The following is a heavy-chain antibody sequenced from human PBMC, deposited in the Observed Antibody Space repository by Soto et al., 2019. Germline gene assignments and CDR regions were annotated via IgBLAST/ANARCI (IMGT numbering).Heavy chain of an antibody. Sequence: PSETLSLTCAVSGGSISSGGYSWSWIRQPPGKGLEWIGYIYHSGSTYYNPSLKSRVTISVDTSKNQFSLKLSSVTAADTAVYYCARHYYDSSGPRQVRWFDPWGQGTLVTVSS. CDR2: IYHSGST. V-gene: IGHV4-30-2*01. CDR1: GGSISSGGYS. J-gene: IGHJ5*02. CDR3: ARHYYDSSGPRQVRWFDP. D-gene: IGHD3-22*01.